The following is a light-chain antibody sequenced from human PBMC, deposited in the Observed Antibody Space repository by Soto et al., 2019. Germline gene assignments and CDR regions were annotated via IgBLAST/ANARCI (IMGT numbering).Light chain of an antibody. V-gene: IGKV1-39*01. J-gene: IGKJ4*01. CDR2: AAS. CDR3: QQTYSTLLT. Sequence: DIQMTQSPSSLSASVGDRVTITCRASQSISNYLNWYQQRPGKAPKLLIYAASSLQSGVPSRFRGSGSGTDFTLTISSLQPEDFAIYFCQQTYSTLLTFGGGTKVEIK. CDR1: QSISNY.